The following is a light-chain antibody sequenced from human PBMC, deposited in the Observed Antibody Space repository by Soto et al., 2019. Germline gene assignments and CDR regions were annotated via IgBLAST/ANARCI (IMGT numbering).Light chain of an antibody. V-gene: IGLV2-14*01. CDR2: DVS. CDR1: SNDVGAYNY. J-gene: IGLJ2*01. Sequence: QSALTQPASVSGSPGQSIAIYCIGTSNDVGAYNYVSWYQQHPGKAPKLLIYDVSGRPSGVSDRFSGSKSGNSASLTISGLQAEDEAAYYCSSYTTPSTVVFGGGTKVTVL. CDR3: SSYTTPSTVV.